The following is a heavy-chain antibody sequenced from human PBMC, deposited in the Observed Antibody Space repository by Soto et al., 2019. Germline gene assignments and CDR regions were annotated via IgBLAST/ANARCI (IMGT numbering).Heavy chain of an antibody. CDR1: GGSISSYY. V-gene: IGHV4-4*07. CDR2: IYTSGST. CDR3: ARNTYGSGNYYYYGMDV. Sequence: SETLSLTCAVSGGSISSYYWSWIRQPAGKGLEWIGRIYTSGSTNYNPSLKSRVTMSVDTSKNQFSLKLSSVTAADTAVYYCARNTYGSGNYYYYGMDVWGQGTTVTVSS. J-gene: IGHJ6*02. D-gene: IGHD3-10*01.